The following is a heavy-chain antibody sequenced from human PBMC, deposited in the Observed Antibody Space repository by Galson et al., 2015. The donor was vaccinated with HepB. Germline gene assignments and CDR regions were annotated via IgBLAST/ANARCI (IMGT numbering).Heavy chain of an antibody. D-gene: IGHD2-15*01. J-gene: IGHJ3*02. V-gene: IGHV3-23*01. CDR3: AKDRCSGVSCIEGFDM. CDR1: GFTFSNYG. Sequence: SLRLSCAASGFTFSNYGMTWVRQVPEKGLEWVSSVVRSGSPFYADSVKGRFTISRDSSKNTLYLQMTSLRTEDTAIYYCAKDRCSGVSCIEGFDMWGQGTMVTVSS. CDR2: VVRSGSP.